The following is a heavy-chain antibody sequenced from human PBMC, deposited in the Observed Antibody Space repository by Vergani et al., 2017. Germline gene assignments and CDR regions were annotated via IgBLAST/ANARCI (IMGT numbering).Heavy chain of an antibody. CDR1: GFTFSSYE. D-gene: IGHD5-12*01. Sequence: EVQLVESGGGLVQPGGSLRLSCAASGFTFSSYEMNWVRQAPGKGLEWVSYISSSGSTIYYADSVKGRFTISRDNAKNSLYLQMNSLRAEDTAVYYCARYIVATITYYYYYYMDVWGKGP. V-gene: IGHV3-48*03. CDR3: ARYIVATITYYYYYYMDV. J-gene: IGHJ6*03. CDR2: ISSSGSTI.